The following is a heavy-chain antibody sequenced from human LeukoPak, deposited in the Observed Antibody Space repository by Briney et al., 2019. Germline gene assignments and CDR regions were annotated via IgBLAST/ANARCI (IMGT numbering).Heavy chain of an antibody. CDR1: GGSISSSSYY. CDR2: IYYSGST. V-gene: IGHV4-39*01. D-gene: IGHD1-26*01. Sequence: SETLSLTCTVSGGSISSSSYYWGWIRQPPGKGLEWIGSIYYSGSTYYNPSLKSRVTISVDTSKNQFSLKLSSATAADTAVYYCARLGATGHYWGQGTLVTVSS. J-gene: IGHJ4*02. CDR3: ARLGATGHY.